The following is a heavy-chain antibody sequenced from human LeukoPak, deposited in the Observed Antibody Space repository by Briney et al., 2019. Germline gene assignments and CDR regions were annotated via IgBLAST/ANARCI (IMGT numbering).Heavy chain of an antibody. V-gene: IGHV3-7*01. CDR1: GLTFSSYW. Sequence: GGSLRLSCAASGLTFSSYWMSWVRQAPGKGLEWVANIKRDGGEIYYVGSVKGRFIISRDNAKNSLYLQMNSLRAEDTAVYYCARSEGWFDPWGQGTLVTVSS. J-gene: IGHJ5*02. CDR3: ARSEGWFDP. CDR2: IKRDGGEI.